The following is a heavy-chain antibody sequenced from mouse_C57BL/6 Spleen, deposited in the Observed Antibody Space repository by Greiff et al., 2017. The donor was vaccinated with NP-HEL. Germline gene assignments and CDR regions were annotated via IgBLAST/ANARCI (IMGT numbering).Heavy chain of an antibody. V-gene: IGHV2-6*01. Sequence: VKLVESGPGLVAPSQSLSITCTVSGFSLTSYGVDWVRQSPGKGLEWLGVIWGVGSTNYNSALKSRLSISKDNSKSQVFLKMNSLQTDDTAMYYCAVWSLAYWGQGTLVTVSA. CDR1: GFSLTSYG. CDR2: IWGVGST. J-gene: IGHJ3*01. CDR3: AVWSLAY. D-gene: IGHD2-10*02.